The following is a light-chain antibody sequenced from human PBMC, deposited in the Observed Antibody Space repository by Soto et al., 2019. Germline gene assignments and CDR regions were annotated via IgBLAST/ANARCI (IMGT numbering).Light chain of an antibody. J-gene: IGKJ4*01. CDR2: DAS. Sequence: DIQMTQSPSTLSASVGDRVTITCLPSQSIGSWVAGYQHGPGKAPKLLIYDASSLESGVPSRFSGSGSATEFTLPISTLQAPDFATYHCKQYNSNFPITFGGRTPLDIK. V-gene: IGKV1-5*01. CDR1: QSIGSW. CDR3: KQYNSNFPIT.